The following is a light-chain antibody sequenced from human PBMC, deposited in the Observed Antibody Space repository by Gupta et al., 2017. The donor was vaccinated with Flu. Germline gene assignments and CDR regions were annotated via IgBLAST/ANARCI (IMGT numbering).Light chain of an antibody. CDR1: QSVSSSY. J-gene: IGKJ1*01. CDR2: GAS. CDR3: QQYGSSPVT. V-gene: IGKV3-20*01. Sequence: EIVLTQSPGTLPLSPGERATLSCRASQSVSSSYLAWYQQKPGQAPRLLIYGASSRATGIPDRFSGSGSGTDFTLTISRLEPEDFAVYYCQQYGSSPVTFGQGTKVEIK.